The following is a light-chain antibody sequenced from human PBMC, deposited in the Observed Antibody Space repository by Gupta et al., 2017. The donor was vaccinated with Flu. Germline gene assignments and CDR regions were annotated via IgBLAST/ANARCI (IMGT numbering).Light chain of an antibody. CDR2: LNSDGSH. V-gene: IGLV4-69*01. CDR1: RGHSSYA. CDR3: QSWGTGIVV. Sequence: QLLLPQSPSASASLGASINLTCTLSRGHSSYAIAWHQQQPENGPRYLMKLNSDGSHSKGDGIPDRFSGCSSGAERYLTISSLQSEDEAGYYCQSWGTGIVVFGGGTKLTVL. J-gene: IGLJ2*01.